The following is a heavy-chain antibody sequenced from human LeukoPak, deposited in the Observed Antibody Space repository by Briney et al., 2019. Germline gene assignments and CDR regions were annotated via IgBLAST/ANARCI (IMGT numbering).Heavy chain of an antibody. CDR1: GFTFSSYS. D-gene: IGHD5-12*01. Sequence: GGSLRLSCAASGFTFSSYSMNWVRQAPGKGPEWVSSISSSSSYIYYADSVKGRFTISRDNAKNSLYLQMNSLRAEDTAVYYCARDRHGVATIGDFDYWGQGTLVTVSS. V-gene: IGHV3-21*01. CDR2: ISSSSSYI. CDR3: ARDRHGVATIGDFDY. J-gene: IGHJ4*02.